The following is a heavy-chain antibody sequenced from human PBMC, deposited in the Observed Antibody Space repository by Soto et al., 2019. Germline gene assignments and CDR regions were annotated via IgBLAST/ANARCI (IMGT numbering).Heavy chain of an antibody. Sequence: EVQLVDSGGGLVQPGVALRLSCAASGFSFDSYWMHGVRQAPGQAPVWVSRIDYDGTTTNYADSVKGRFTISRDNAKNTLYLQMNSLRPEDTAVYYCARGPRASSGGTGAYWGQGTLVTVSS. CDR2: IDYDGTTT. J-gene: IGHJ1*01. V-gene: IGHV3-74*01. CDR1: GFSFDSYW. CDR3: ARGPRASSGGTGAY. D-gene: IGHD2-2*01.